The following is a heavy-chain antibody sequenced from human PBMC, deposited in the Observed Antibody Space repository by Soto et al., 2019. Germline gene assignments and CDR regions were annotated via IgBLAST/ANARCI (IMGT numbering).Heavy chain of an antibody. V-gene: IGHV4-34*01. CDR1: GGSFSGFY. J-gene: IGHJ2*01. CDR3: ARMAGPWYFDL. CDR2: INHSGSS. Sequence: QVQLQQWGAGLLKPSETLSLTCAVHGGSFSGFYWTWIRQPPGKGLEWSGEINHSGSSNYNPPLKSRVTMSLDTSRNQFSLSLNSFTAADTAVYYCARMAGPWYFDLWGRGTLVTVSS.